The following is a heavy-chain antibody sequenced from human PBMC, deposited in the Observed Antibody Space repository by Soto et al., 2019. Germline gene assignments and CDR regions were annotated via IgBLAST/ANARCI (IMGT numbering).Heavy chain of an antibody. J-gene: IGHJ4*02. CDR1: GGSISSNFYY. CDR3: ARDKITGLFDY. D-gene: IGHD2-8*02. Sequence: SETLSLTCTVSGGSISSNFYYWGWIRQPPGKGLQWIGNIYYRGSTNYNPSLKSPVTISVDTSKNQFSLKLTSVTAADTAVEDCARDKITGLFDYWGQGTLVTVSS. CDR2: IYYRGST. V-gene: IGHV4-39*02.